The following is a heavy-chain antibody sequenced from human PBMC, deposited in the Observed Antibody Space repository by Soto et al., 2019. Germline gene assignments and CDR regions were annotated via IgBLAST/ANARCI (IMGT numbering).Heavy chain of an antibody. V-gene: IGHV3-48*03. Sequence: GSLRLSCAASGFTFSSYEMNWVRQAPGKGLEWVSYISSSGSTIYYADSVKGRFTISRDNAKNSLYLQMNSLRAEDTAVYYCARDSGYSGYDLNYWGQGTLVTVS. CDR3: ARDSGYSGYDLNY. CDR2: ISSSGSTI. J-gene: IGHJ4*02. D-gene: IGHD5-12*01. CDR1: GFTFSSYE.